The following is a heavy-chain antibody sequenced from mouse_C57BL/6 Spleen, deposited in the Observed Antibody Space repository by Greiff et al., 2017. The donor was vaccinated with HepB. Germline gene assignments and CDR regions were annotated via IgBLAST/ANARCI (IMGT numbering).Heavy chain of an antibody. Sequence: VKLQESGAELVRPGASVTLSCKASGYTFTDYEMHWVKQTPVHGLEWIGAIDPETGGTAYNQKFKGKAILTADKSSSTAYMELRSLTSEDSAVYYCTRWNYYGTTEDYFDYWGQGTTLTVSS. CDR1: GYTFTDYE. D-gene: IGHD1-1*01. CDR3: TRWNYYGTTEDYFDY. V-gene: IGHV1-15*01. J-gene: IGHJ2*01. CDR2: IDPETGGT.